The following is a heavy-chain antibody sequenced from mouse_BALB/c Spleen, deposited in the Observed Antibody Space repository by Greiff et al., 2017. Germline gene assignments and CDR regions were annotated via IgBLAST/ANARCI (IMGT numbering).Heavy chain of an antibody. CDR1: GYTFTSYW. CDR3: ASSTDFDY. V-gene: IGHV1-7*01. CDR2: INPSTGYT. Sequence: QVQLKQSGAELAKPGASVKMSCKASGYTFTSYWMHWVKQRPGQGLEWIGYINPSTGYTEYNQKFKDKATLTADKSSSTAYMQLSSLTSEDSAVYYCASSTDFDYWGQGTTLTVSS. J-gene: IGHJ2*01.